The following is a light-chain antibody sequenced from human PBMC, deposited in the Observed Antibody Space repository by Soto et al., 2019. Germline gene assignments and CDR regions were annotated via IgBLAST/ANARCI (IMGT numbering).Light chain of an antibody. V-gene: IGKV3-20*01. CDR1: QSVSNSY. Sequence: EIVLTQSPGTLSLSPGERATLSCRASQSVSNSYIAWYQQQPGQAPRLLIYGASSRATGIPDRFSGSGSGTDFTLTISRVEPEDFAVYYCQQYGSSPWTSGQGTNVEIK. J-gene: IGKJ1*01. CDR2: GAS. CDR3: QQYGSSPWT.